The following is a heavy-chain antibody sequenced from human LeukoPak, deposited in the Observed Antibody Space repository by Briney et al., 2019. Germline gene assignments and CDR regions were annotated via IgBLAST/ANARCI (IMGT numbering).Heavy chain of an antibody. CDR1: GLTFSSYS. J-gene: IGHJ4*02. CDR3: AKDHRGSPNTYGYSFDT. Sequence: GGSLRLSCTASGLTFSSYSMNCARHARGEGRECVSYISSSRNYIYYAESVKARFTIYRDNSKNILYLQMSNLRAEDTAVYYCAKDHRGSPNTYGYSFDTWGQGALVTVSS. D-gene: IGHD5-18*01. V-gene: IGHV3-21*04. CDR2: ISSSRNYI.